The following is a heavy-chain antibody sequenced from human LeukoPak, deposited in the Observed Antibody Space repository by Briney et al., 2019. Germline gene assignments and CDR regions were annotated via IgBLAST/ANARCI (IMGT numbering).Heavy chain of an antibody. J-gene: IGHJ3*02. CDR2: ISYDGSNK. CDR3: ARDQDIVVVPAAIGPFGAFDI. V-gene: IGHV3-30-3*01. D-gene: IGHD2-2*01. CDR1: GFTFSSYA. Sequence: GGSLRLSCAASGFTFSSYAMHWVRQAPGKGLEWVAVISYDGSNKYYADSVKGRFTISRDNSKNTLYLQMNSLRAEDTAVYYCARDQDIVVVPAAIGPFGAFDIWGQGTMVTVSS.